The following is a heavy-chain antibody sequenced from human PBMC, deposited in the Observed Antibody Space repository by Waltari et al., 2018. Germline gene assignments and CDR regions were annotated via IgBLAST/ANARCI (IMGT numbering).Heavy chain of an antibody. J-gene: IGHJ4*02. CDR1: GYTFTSYY. CDR3: ARDLSFDGGYDGD. D-gene: IGHD5-12*01. CDR2: INPIGGST. V-gene: IGHV1-46*01. Sequence: QVQLVQSGAEVKKPGASVKVSCKASGYTFTSYYMHWVRQAPGQGLEWMGIINPIGGSTSYAQKFQGRVTMTRDTSTSTVYMELSSLRSEDTAVYYCARDLSFDGGYDGDWGQGTLVTVSS.